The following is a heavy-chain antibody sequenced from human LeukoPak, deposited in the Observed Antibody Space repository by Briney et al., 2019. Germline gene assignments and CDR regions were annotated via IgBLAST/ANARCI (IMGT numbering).Heavy chain of an antibody. CDR2: IYYSGST. CDR3: ARGYYDFWSGYLGAFDI. CDR1: GGSVSSGGYY. V-gene: IGHV4-61*08. Sequence: PSETLSLTCTVSGGSVSSGGYYWSWIRQPPGKGLEWIGYIYYSGSTNYNPSLKSRVTISVDTSKNQFSLKLSSVTAADTAVYYCARGYYDFWSGYLGAFDIWGQGTMVTVSS. D-gene: IGHD3-3*01. J-gene: IGHJ3*02.